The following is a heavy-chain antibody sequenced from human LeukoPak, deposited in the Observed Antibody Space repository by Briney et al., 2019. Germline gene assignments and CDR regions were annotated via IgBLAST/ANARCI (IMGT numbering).Heavy chain of an antibody. Sequence: PGGSLRLSCAASGFTFGSSSMSWVRQAPGQGPQWVANINQDGSETYYVDSVKGRFTISRDNAKSSLSLQMDSLRADDSALYYCATRKCLGCQLFYLDYWGQGSLVTVSS. CDR3: ATRKCLGCQLFYLDY. D-gene: IGHD3-16*01. CDR2: INQDGSET. J-gene: IGHJ4*02. CDR1: GFTFGSSS. V-gene: IGHV3-7*01.